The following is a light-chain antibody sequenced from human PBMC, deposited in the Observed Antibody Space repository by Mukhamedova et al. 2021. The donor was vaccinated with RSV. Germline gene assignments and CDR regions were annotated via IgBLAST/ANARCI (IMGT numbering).Light chain of an antibody. CDR2: GKN. V-gene: IGLV3-19*01. CDR1: SLRSYY. J-gene: IGLJ1*01. Sequence: ITCQGDSLRSYYASWYQQKPGQAPVLVIYGKNNRPSGIPDRFSGSSSGNTASLTITGAQAEDEADYYCNSRDSSGNHYVFGTGTK. CDR3: NSRDSSGNHYV.